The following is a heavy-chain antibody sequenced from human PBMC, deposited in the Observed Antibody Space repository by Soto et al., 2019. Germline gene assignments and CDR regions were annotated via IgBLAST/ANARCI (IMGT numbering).Heavy chain of an antibody. V-gene: IGHV4-39*01. CDR3: ATRTGSTLTGYGMDV. Sequence: SETLSLTCTVSGGSIRSSSYYWGWIRQPPGKGLEWIGSIYYSGSTYYNPSLKSRVTISVDTSKNQFSLKLSSVTAADTAVYYCATRTGSTLTGYGMDVWGQGTTVTVSS. CDR1: GGSIRSSSYY. D-gene: IGHD3-9*01. CDR2: IYYSGST. J-gene: IGHJ6*02.